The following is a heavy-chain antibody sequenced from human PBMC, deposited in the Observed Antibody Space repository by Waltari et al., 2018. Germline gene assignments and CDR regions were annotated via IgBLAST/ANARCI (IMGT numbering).Heavy chain of an antibody. J-gene: IGHJ3*02. D-gene: IGHD3-3*01. CDR3: ARRFGNAFDI. CDR2: IYYSGST. Sequence: QLQLQESGPGLVKPSETLSLICTVSGGSISSSSFHWDWIRQPPGKGLEWIGNIYYSGSTSYNPSLKSRVTISVDTSENHLLLKLTSVSAADSSVYYCARRFGNAFDIWGQGIMVTVSS. V-gene: IGHV4-39*02. CDR1: GGSISSSSFH.